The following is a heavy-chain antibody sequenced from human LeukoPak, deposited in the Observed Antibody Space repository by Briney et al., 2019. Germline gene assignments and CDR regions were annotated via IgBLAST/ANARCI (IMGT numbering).Heavy chain of an antibody. CDR1: GFTFSSYD. CDR3: ASGTGIFDV. V-gene: IGHV3-30*02. Sequence: PGGSLRLSCAASGFTFSSYDMHWVSQAPGKGLEWVAFIRYDGTNKYYADSVKGRFTISRDNAKNSLYLQMNSLRAEDTAVYYCASGTGIFDVWGQGTTVTVSS. J-gene: IGHJ6*02. CDR2: IRYDGTNK. D-gene: IGHD3-3*02.